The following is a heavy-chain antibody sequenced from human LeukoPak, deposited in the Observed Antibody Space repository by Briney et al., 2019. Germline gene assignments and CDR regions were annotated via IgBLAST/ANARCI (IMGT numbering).Heavy chain of an antibody. CDR2: IYSGGST. CDR3: ARDHRITGTTY. Sequence: GGSLRLSCAASGFTVSSNYMSWVRQAPGKGLEWVSVIYSGGSTYYADSVKGRFTISRDNSKNTLYLQMNSLRAEDTAVYYCARDHRITGTTYGGQGTLVTVSS. J-gene: IGHJ4*02. V-gene: IGHV3-53*01. D-gene: IGHD1-7*01. CDR1: GFTVSSNY.